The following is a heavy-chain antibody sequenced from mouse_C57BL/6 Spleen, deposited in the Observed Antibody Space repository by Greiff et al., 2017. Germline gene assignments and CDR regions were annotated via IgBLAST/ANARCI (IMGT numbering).Heavy chain of an antibody. Sequence: EVQLQESGAELVRPGASVKLSCTASGFNIKDDYMHWVKQRPEQGLEWIGWIDPENGDTEYASKFQGKATITADTSSNTAYLQLSSLTSEDTAVYYCTTKYYAMDYWGQGTSVTVSS. CDR2: IDPENGDT. CDR3: TTKYYAMDY. CDR1: GFNIKDDY. V-gene: IGHV14-4*01. J-gene: IGHJ4*01.